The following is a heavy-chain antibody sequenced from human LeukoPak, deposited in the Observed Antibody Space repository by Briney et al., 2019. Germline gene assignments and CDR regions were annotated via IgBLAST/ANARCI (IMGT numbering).Heavy chain of an antibody. J-gene: IGHJ4*02. CDR2: FSGSGGST. CDR1: GFTFSSYA. V-gene: IGHV3-23*01. D-gene: IGHD1-1*01. CDR3: AKGLAVGTSYFDY. Sequence: GGSLRLSCAASGFTFSSYAMSWVRQAPGKGLEWVSGFSGSGGSTYYADSVKGRFTISRDNSKNTLYLQMSSLRAEDRAVYYCAKGLAVGTSYFDYWGQGTLVTVSS.